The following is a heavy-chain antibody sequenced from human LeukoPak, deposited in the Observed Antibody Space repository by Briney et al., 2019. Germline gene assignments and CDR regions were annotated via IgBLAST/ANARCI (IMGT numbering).Heavy chain of an antibody. V-gene: IGHV3-33*01. CDR1: GFTFSSYG. CDR2: IWYDGTNK. D-gene: IGHD4/OR15-4a*01. J-gene: IGHJ4*02. CDR3: ARDANYYFDY. Sequence: GGSLRLLCAASGFTFSSYGMHWVRQAPGKGLEWGARIWYDGTNKYYGNSMKGRFTISRDNSNNTLYLQMNSLRADDTAVYFCARDANYYFDYWGQGILVTVSS.